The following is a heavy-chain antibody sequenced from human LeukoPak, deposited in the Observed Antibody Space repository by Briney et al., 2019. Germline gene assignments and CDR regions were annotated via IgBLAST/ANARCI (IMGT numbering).Heavy chain of an antibody. V-gene: IGHV3-21*01. CDR2: ISSSSSYI. D-gene: IGHD6-13*01. Sequence: PGGSLRLSCAASGFTFSSYRMNWVRQAPGKGLEWVSSISSSSSYIYYADSVKGRFTISRDNAKNSLYLQMNSLRAEDTAVYYCARDQGSSWSDDYYYYMDVWGKGTTVTVSS. J-gene: IGHJ6*03. CDR3: ARDQGSSWSDDYYYYMDV. CDR1: GFTFSSYR.